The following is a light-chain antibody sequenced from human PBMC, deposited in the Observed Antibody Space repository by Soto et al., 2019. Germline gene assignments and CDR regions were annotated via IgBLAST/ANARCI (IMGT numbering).Light chain of an antibody. Sequence: QSVLTQPPSVSGAPGQRVTISCTGSTSNIGASSDVHWYQQLHGTAPKLLIYGNNNRPSGDPDRFAGSKSGTSAFLAITGLEAEHEADYYFQSYDSSLRAPIFGGGTKLTVL. J-gene: IGLJ2*01. CDR2: GNN. V-gene: IGLV1-40*01. CDR3: QSYDSSLRAPI. CDR1: TSNIGASSD.